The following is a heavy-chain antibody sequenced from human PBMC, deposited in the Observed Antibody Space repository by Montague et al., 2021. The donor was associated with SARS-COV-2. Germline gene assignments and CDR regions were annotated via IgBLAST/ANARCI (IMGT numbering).Heavy chain of an antibody. CDR2: IYHTGTT. D-gene: IGHD2-15*01. Sequence: SETLSLTCVVPGDSISTDNWWTWVRLPPGKGLEWVGEIYHTGTTNYNPSLKSRVTISVDTSKTQFSLKLTSVTAADTAVYYCAREGYCSGGTCYSSGPNWFDPWGQGTLVTVSS. V-gene: IGHV4-4*02. CDR3: AREGYCSGGTCYSSGPNWFDP. CDR1: GDSISTDNW. J-gene: IGHJ5*02.